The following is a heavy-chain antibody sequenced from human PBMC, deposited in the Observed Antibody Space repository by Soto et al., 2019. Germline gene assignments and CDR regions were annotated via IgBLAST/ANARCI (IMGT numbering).Heavy chain of an antibody. CDR3: ATDSHVTDCFDP. J-gene: IGHJ5*02. Sequence: ASVKVSCKVSGYTLTELSMHWVRQAPGKGLEWMGGFDPEDGETIYAQKFQGRVTMTEDTSTDTAYMELSSLRSEDTAVYYCATDSHVTDCFDPWRQRTLVTVSS. V-gene: IGHV1-24*01. CDR1: GYTLTELS. CDR2: FDPEDGET. D-gene: IGHD4-4*01.